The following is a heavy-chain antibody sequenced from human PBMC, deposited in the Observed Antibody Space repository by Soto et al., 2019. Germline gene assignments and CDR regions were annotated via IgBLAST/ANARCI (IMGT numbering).Heavy chain of an antibody. CDR3: ARSVGSYGQNWFDP. V-gene: IGHV1-18*01. J-gene: IGHJ5*02. CDR1: GYTFTSYG. Sequence: ASVKVSCKASGYTFTSYGISWVRQAPGQGLEWMGWISAYNGNTNYAQKLQGRVTMTTDTSTSTAYMELRSLRSDDTAVYYCARSVGSYGQNWFDPWGQGTLVTVSS. CDR2: ISAYNGNT. D-gene: IGHD1-26*01.